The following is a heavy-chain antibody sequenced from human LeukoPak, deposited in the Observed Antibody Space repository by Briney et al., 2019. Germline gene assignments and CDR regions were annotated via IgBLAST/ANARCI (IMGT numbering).Heavy chain of an antibody. CDR2: IYPADSDT. D-gene: IGHD3-16*01. Sequence: GESLKISCKASGYTFGGYWIGWVRQMPGKGLECMGIIYPADSDTRYSPSFQGQVTISADKSISTAYLQWSSLQASDTAMYYCARHRGRPDYFDYWGQGTLVTVSS. CDR1: GYTFGGYW. J-gene: IGHJ4*02. CDR3: ARHRGRPDYFDY. V-gene: IGHV5-51*01.